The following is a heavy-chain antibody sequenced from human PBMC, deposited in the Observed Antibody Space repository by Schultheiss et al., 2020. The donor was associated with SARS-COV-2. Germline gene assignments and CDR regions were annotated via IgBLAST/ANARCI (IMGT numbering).Heavy chain of an antibody. D-gene: IGHD3-10*01. V-gene: IGHV1-46*01. CDR3: ARTARGRFGELFGAFDI. J-gene: IGHJ3*02. CDR2: INPSGGST. CDR1: GYTFTSYY. Sequence: ASVKVSCKASGYTFTSYYMHWVRQAPGQGLEWMGIINPSGGSTSYAQKFQGRVTMTRNTSISTAYMELCSLRSDDTAVYYCARTARGRFGELFGAFDIWGQGTMVTVSS.